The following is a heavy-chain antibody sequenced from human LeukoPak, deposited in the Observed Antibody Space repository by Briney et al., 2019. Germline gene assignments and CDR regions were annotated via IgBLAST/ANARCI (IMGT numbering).Heavy chain of an antibody. V-gene: IGHV3-23*01. J-gene: IGHJ4*02. CDR2: VSGSGDTP. CDR1: GFTFSNYV. Sequence: PGGSLRLSCAASGFTFSNYVMSWVRQAPGRGLEWVSGVSGSGDTPYYADSVKDRHTVSRDNTKNTVYLQINSLRAEDTAVYYCAGTRWELLYWGQGTLVTVSS. CDR3: AGTRWELLY. D-gene: IGHD1-26*01.